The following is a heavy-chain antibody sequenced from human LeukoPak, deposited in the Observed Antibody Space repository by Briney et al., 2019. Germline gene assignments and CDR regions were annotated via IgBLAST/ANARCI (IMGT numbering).Heavy chain of an antibody. CDR3: ARVGPLYYYGSGSYYKKNWFDP. CDR1: GGSFSGYY. CDR2: INHSGST. D-gene: IGHD3-10*01. J-gene: IGHJ5*02. V-gene: IGHV4-34*01. Sequence: SETLSLTCAVYGGSFSGYYWSWIRQPPGKGLEWIGEINHSGSTNYNPSLMSRVTISVDTSKNQFSLKLSSVTAADTAVYYCARVGPLYYYGSGSYYKKNWFDPWGQGTLVTVSS.